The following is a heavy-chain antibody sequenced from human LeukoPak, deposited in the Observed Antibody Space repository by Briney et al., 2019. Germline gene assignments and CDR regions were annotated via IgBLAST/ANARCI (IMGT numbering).Heavy chain of an antibody. CDR3: ARSFRYSSSWYQWFDP. CDR2: INHSGST. Sequence: SETLSLTCTVSGGSISSYYWSWIRQPPGKGLEWIGEINHSGSTNYNPSLKSRVTISVDTSKNQFSLKLSSVTAADTAVYYCARSFRYSSSWYQWFDPWGQGTLVTVSS. CDR1: GGSISSYY. J-gene: IGHJ5*02. D-gene: IGHD6-13*01. V-gene: IGHV4-34*01.